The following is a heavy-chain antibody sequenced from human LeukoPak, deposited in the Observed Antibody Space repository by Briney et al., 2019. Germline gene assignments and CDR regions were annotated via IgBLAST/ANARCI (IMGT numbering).Heavy chain of an antibody. V-gene: IGHV1-24*01. J-gene: IGHJ6*02. CDR3: ARGPSLLEWLLDYYYGMDV. CDR1: GYTLTELS. Sequence: GASVKVSCKVSGYTLTELSMHWVRQAPGKGLEWMGGFDPEDGETIYAQKFQGRVTMTEDTSTDTAYMELSSLRSEDTAVYYCARGPSLLEWLLDYYYGMDVWGQGTTVTVSS. D-gene: IGHD3-3*01. CDR2: FDPEDGET.